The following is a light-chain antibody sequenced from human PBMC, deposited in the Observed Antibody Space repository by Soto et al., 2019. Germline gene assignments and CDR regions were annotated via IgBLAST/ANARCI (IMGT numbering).Light chain of an antibody. CDR3: NSYTTSGTYV. V-gene: IGLV2-14*03. CDR1: ISDVGGYNY. Sequence: QSALTQPASVSGSPGQSITISCTGTISDVGGYNYVSWYQHHPGKAPKLMIYDVSYRPSGVSNRFSGSKSGNTASLTVSGLQAEDEGDYFCNSYTTSGTYVFRTGTKLTVL. CDR2: DVS. J-gene: IGLJ1*01.